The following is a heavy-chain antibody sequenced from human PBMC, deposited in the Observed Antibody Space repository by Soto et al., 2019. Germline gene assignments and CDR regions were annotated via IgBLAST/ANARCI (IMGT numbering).Heavy chain of an antibody. CDR3: AMPIDSSGHDAFDI. Sequence: PGESLKISCKGSGYSFAGYWITWVRQKPGKGLEWMGRIDPSDSQTYYSPSFQGQVTISADKSISTAYLQWSSLKASDTAMYYCAMPIDSSGHDAFDIWGQGTMVTVSS. J-gene: IGHJ3*02. V-gene: IGHV5-10-1*04. D-gene: IGHD3-22*01. CDR1: GYSFAGYW. CDR2: IDPSDSQT.